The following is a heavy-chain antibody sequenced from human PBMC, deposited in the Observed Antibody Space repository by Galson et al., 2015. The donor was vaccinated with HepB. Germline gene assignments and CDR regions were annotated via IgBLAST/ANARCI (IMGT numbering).Heavy chain of an antibody. Sequence: SVKVSCKASGGTFSSYAISWVRQAPGQGLEWMGGIIPILGIANYAQKFQGRVTITADKSTSTAYMELSSLRSEDTAVYYCARVQVEERPSGYDGAFDIWGQGTMVTVSS. CDR1: GGTFSSYA. D-gene: IGHD5-12*01. CDR2: IIPILGIA. CDR3: ARVQVEERPSGYDGAFDI. J-gene: IGHJ3*02. V-gene: IGHV1-69*10.